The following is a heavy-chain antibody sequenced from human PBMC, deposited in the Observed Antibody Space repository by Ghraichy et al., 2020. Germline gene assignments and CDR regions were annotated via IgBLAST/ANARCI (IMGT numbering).Heavy chain of an antibody. V-gene: IGHV3-21*01. CDR2: ISSSSSYI. J-gene: IGHJ3*02. CDR1: GFTFSNYN. CDR3: ASFETLLDAFDI. D-gene: IGHD3-9*01. Sequence: GESLNISCAASGFTFSNYNMNWVRQAPGKGLEWVSSISSSSSYIYYADSVKGRFTISRDNAKNSLYLQMNSLRAEDTAVYYCASFETLLDAFDIWGQGTMVTVSS.